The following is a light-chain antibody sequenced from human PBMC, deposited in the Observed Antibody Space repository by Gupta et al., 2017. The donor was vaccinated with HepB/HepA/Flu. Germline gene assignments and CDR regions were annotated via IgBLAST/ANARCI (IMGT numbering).Light chain of an antibody. CDR2: DVS. Sequence: QSALTQPAPVSGSPVQSLIISCTGTSSDVGGYNSVCWYQPRPGKAPKLLIYDVSNRPAGAANRFSGSKAGNTASLTISGRQTEDEADYYCSTYTDSNNVVFGGGTKVTVL. CDR1: SSDVGGYNS. J-gene: IGLJ2*01. CDR3: STYTDSNNVV. V-gene: IGLV2-14*03.